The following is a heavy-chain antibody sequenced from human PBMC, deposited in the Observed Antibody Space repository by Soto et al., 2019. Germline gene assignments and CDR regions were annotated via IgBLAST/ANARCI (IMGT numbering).Heavy chain of an antibody. CDR2: IYSGGYT. J-gene: IGHJ4*02. CDR3: GTRGGGGGY. V-gene: IGHV3-53*01. Sequence: EVQLVESGGGLIQPGGSLRLSCAVSGFTVSNNYMSWVRQAPGKGLEGVSVIYSGGYTAYGDSVKGRFTISRDNSKNTLHLQKKGRGAGGRSVFSGGTRGGGGGYWGQGTLVTVSS. D-gene: IGHD3-10*01. CDR1: GFTVSNNY.